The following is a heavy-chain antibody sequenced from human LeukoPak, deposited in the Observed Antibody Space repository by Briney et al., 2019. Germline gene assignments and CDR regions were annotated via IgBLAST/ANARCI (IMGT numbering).Heavy chain of an antibody. CDR3: AKKESIIMVRGVISPYFDY. V-gene: IGHV4-34*01. D-gene: IGHD3-10*01. CDR2: INHSGGT. CDR1: GGSSSGYY. Sequence: PSETLSLTCAVYGGSSSGYYWNWISQPPGKGLEWIGEINHSGGTNYNPSLKSRVTISMDTSKNQFSLKLSSLTAADTAVYYCAKKESIIMVRGVISPYFDYWGQGTLVTVSS. J-gene: IGHJ4*02.